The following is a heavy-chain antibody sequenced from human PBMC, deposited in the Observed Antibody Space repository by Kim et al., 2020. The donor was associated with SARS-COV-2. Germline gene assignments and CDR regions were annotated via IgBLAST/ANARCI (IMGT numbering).Heavy chain of an antibody. CDR3: ASLSSSGDAFDI. D-gene: IGHD6-13*01. CDR1: GFTFSSYE. CDR2: ISSSGSTI. V-gene: IGHV3-48*03. J-gene: IGHJ3*02. Sequence: GGSLRLSCAASGFTFSSYEMNWVRQAPGKGLEWVSYISSSGSTIYYADSVKGRFTISRDNAKNSLYLQMNSLRAEDTAVYYCASLSSSGDAFDIWGQGTMVTVSS.